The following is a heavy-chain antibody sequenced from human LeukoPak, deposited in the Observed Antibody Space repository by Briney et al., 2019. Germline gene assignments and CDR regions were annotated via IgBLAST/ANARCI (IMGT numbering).Heavy chain of an antibody. CDR1: GFTFSDYW. CDR3: KSGGAAPGSFDY. Sequence: GGSLRLSCAASGFTFSDYWMSWMRQAPGKGLEWVANIKYDRNEKYYVDSVKGRFTISRDNAKNALYLQLNSLRVEDTAVYYCKSGGAAPGSFDYWGQGTLVTVSS. J-gene: IGHJ4*02. CDR2: IKYDRNEK. D-gene: IGHD4-23*01. V-gene: IGHV3-7*01.